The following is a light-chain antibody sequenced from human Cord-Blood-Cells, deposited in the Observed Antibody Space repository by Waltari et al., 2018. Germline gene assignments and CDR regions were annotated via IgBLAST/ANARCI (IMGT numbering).Light chain of an antibody. CDR1: QSISSY. CDR2: AAS. Sequence: DIQMTQSPSSLSASVGDRVTITCRASQSISSYLNWYQQKPGKAPKLLIYAASSLQSWFPSRVSGSGSGTDFTLTISSLQPQDFATYYCQQSYSTPYTFGQGTKLEIK. J-gene: IGKJ2*01. V-gene: IGKV1-39*01. CDR3: QQSYSTPYT.